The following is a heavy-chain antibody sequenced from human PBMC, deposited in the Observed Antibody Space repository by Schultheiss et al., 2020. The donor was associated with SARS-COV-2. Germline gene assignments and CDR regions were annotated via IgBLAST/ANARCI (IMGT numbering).Heavy chain of an antibody. CDR2: IYHSGST. CDR1: GGSISSGSYY. CDR3: ARGIAVAGPRFDY. Sequence: SETLSLTCTVSGGSISSGSYYWSWIRQPAGKGLEWIGYIYHSGSTYYNPSLKSRVTISVDTSKNQFSLKLSSVTAADTAVYYCARGIAVAGPRFDYWGQGTLVTVSS. J-gene: IGHJ4*02. V-gene: IGHV4-61*10. D-gene: IGHD6-19*01.